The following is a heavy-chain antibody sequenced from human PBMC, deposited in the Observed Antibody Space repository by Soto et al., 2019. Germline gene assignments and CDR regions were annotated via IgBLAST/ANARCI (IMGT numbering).Heavy chain of an antibody. CDR3: ASRGSSWPQFLNYYYYYGMDV. CDR2: IYHSGST. Sequence: QVQLQESGPGLVKPSGTLSLTCAVSGGAISSSNWWSWVRQPPGQGLEWIGEIYHSGSTNYNPSLKCRVTISVDKSMNQFSLKLSSVTAADTAVYYCASRGSSWPQFLNYYYYYGMDVWGQGTTVTVSS. J-gene: IGHJ6*02. CDR1: GGAISSSNW. V-gene: IGHV4-4*02. D-gene: IGHD6-13*01.